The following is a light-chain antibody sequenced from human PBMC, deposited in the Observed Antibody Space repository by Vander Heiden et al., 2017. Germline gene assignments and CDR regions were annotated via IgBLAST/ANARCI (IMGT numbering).Light chain of an antibody. Sequence: SSELPQPPSASVHPGQTACISCSGEINWWEKHASWYQQKPGLSPVQVIYEDTKRPSGIPERFSSSKSRNTATLTISGTQVMDEADYYCQAWDSSTTHVVFGGWTKLTVL. J-gene: IGLJ2*01. CDR3: QAWDSSTTHVV. V-gene: IGLV3-1*01. CDR1: NWWEKH. CDR2: EDT.